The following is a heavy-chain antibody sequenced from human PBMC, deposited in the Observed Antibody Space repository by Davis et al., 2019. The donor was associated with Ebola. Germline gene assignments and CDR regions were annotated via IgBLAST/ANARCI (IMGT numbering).Heavy chain of an antibody. D-gene: IGHD1-26*01. J-gene: IGHJ6*02. V-gene: IGHV4-34*01. CDR2: INHSGST. CDR1: GGSISSYY. Sequence: GSLRLSCTVSGGSISSYYWSWIRQPPGKGLEWIGEINHSGSTNYNPSLKSRVTISVDTSKNQFSLKLSSVTAADTAVYYCARTWELPYYYYGMDVWGQGTTVTVSS. CDR3: ARTWELPYYYYGMDV.